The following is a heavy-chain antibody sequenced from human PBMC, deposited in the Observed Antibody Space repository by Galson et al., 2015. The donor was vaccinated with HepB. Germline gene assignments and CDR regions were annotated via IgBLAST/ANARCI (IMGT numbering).Heavy chain of an antibody. Sequence: SLRLSCAASGFTFSTYSMNWVRQAPGKGLDWVSYISSSSSTIYYADSVKGRFTISSDNAKNSLYLQISSLRDEDTTVYYCARGSPYYDSSGYYPRPFDYWGHGTLVAVSS. CDR2: ISSSSSTI. V-gene: IGHV3-48*02. D-gene: IGHD3-22*01. CDR1: GFTFSTYS. CDR3: ARGSPYYDSSGYYPRPFDY. J-gene: IGHJ4*01.